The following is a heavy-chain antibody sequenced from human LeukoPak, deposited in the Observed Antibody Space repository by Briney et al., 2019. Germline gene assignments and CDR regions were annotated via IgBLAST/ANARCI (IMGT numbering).Heavy chain of an antibody. Sequence: ASVKVSCKASGGTFSSYAISWVRQAPGQGLEWMGRIIPILGIANYAQKFQGRVTITADKSTSTAYMELSSLRSEDTAVYYCARDFEVATISGNSIDYWGQGTLVTVSS. CDR1: GGTFSSYA. CDR2: IIPILGIA. J-gene: IGHJ4*02. CDR3: ARDFEVATISGNSIDY. D-gene: IGHD5-12*01. V-gene: IGHV1-69*04.